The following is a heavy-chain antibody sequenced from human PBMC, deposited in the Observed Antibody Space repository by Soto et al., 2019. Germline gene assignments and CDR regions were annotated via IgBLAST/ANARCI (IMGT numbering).Heavy chain of an antibody. V-gene: IGHV3-21*01. CDR2: ISSSSSYI. Sequence: GGSLRLSCAASGFTFSSYSMNWVRQAPGKGLEWVSSISSSSSYIYYADSVKGRFTISRDNAKNSLYLQMNSLRAEDMAVYYWARDLAAITGTTRPIYYYYGMDVWGQGTTVTVSS. J-gene: IGHJ6*02. CDR3: ARDLAAITGTTRPIYYYYGMDV. CDR1: GFTFSSYS. D-gene: IGHD1-7*01.